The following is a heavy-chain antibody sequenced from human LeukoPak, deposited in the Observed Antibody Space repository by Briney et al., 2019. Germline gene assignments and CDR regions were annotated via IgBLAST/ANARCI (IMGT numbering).Heavy chain of an antibody. CDR1: GFTFSSYE. V-gene: IGHV3-48*03. J-gene: IGHJ4*02. Sequence: GGSLRLXCAASGFTFSSYEMNWVRQAPGKVLEWVSYISSSSSTIYYADSVKGRFTISRDNAKNSLYLQMNSLRAEDTAVYYCARDSGSSGWYAFDYWGQGTLVTVSS. CDR2: ISSSSSTI. CDR3: ARDSGSSGWYAFDY. D-gene: IGHD6-19*01.